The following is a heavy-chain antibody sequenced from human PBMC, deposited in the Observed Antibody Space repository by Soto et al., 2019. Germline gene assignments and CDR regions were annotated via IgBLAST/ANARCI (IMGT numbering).Heavy chain of an antibody. CDR2: ISWNSCSI. V-gene: IGHV3-9*01. CDR3: AKGIGPNYYYMDV. J-gene: IGHJ6*03. Sequence: EVQLVESGGGLVQPGRSLRLSCAASGFTFDDYAMHWVRQAPGKGLEWVSGISWNSCSIGCADSVKGRVTISRDNAKNSLYLQSYSLRAEDTALYYCAKGIGPNYYYMDVWGKGTTVTVSS. CDR1: GFTFDDYA.